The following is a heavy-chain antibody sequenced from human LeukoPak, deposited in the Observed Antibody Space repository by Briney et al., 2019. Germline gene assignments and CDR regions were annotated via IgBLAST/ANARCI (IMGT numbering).Heavy chain of an antibody. CDR3: ARDSYCSSAGCHDYYMDV. CDR1: GYNFKSFG. J-gene: IGHJ6*03. V-gene: IGHV1-18*01. D-gene: IGHD2-2*01. CDR2: TNGYNGNT. Sequence: ASVKVSCKASGYNFKSFGISWVRQAPGQGLEWMGWTNGYNGNTDYAQKVQGRVTMTTDTSTNTAYMELRSLTSDDTAVYYCARDSYCSSAGCHDYYMDVWGKGTTVTVSS.